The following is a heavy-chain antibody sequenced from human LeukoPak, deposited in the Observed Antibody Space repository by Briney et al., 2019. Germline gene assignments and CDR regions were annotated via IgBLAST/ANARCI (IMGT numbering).Heavy chain of an antibody. J-gene: IGHJ4*02. D-gene: IGHD2-2*01. Sequence: GGSLRLSCAASGFTFSSYWMSWLRQAPGKGLEWVANIKADGSEKYYVDSVRGRFSLSRDNAKNSLFLQLSSLRADDTAVYYCARNTRDIVVIPTANVFDYWGQGIRVTVSS. CDR2: IKADGSEK. CDR1: GFTFSSYW. V-gene: IGHV3-7*01. CDR3: ARNTRDIVVIPTANVFDY.